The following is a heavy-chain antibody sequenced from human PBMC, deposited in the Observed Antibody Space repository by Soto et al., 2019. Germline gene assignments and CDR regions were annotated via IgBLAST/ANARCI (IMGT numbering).Heavy chain of an antibody. V-gene: IGHV3-33*01. D-gene: IGHD3-9*01. CDR1: GFTFSSYG. J-gene: IGHJ5*02. Sequence: GGSLRLSCAASGFTFSSYGMHWVRQAPGKGLEWVAVIWYDGSNKYYADSVKGRFTISRDNSKNTLYLQMNSLRAEDTAVYYCAARYKTNWFDPWGQGTLVTVSS. CDR3: AARYKTNWFDP. CDR2: IWYDGSNK.